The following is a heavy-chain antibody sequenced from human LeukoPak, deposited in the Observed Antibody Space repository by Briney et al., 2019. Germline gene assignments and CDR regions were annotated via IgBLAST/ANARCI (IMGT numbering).Heavy chain of an antibody. D-gene: IGHD6-19*01. CDR3: AKGGSGWPFDY. V-gene: IGHV3-23*01. J-gene: IGHJ4*02. CDR2: ICKSGGST. CDR1: GFTFSSYA. Sequence: GALRLSCAASGFTFSSYAMSWVRQAPGRGLEWVSAICKSGGSTYYADSVKGRFTISRDNSKNTLYLQMNSLRAEDTAVYYCAKGGSGWPFDYWGQGTLVTVSS.